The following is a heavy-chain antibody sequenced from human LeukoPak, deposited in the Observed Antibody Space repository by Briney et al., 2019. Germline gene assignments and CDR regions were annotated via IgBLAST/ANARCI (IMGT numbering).Heavy chain of an antibody. CDR1: GFTFSSYG. Sequence: GGALRLSCAASGFTFSSYGMHWVRQAPAKGLEGVAFIRNDGSNKYYADSVKGRFTISRDNSKNTLYLQMNSLRAEDTAVYYCAKDLTGSSWTFEYWGQATLVTVSS. D-gene: IGHD6-13*01. CDR3: AKDLTGSSWTFEY. V-gene: IGHV3-30*02. J-gene: IGHJ4*02. CDR2: IRNDGSNK.